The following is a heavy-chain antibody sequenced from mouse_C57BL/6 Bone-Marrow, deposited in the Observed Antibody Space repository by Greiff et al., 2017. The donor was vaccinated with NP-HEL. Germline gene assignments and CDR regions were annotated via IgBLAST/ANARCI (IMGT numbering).Heavy chain of an antibody. CDR3: ARRVIYYYGGFDY. V-gene: IGHV1-18*01. CDR1: GYTFTDYN. CDR2: INPNNGGT. Sequence: VQLQQSGPELVKPGASVKIPCKASGYTFTDYNMDWVKQSHGKSLEWIGDINPNNGGTIYNQKFKGKATLTVDKSSSTAYMELRSLTSEDTAVYYCARRVIYYYGGFDYWGQGTTLTVSS. J-gene: IGHJ2*01. D-gene: IGHD1-1*01.